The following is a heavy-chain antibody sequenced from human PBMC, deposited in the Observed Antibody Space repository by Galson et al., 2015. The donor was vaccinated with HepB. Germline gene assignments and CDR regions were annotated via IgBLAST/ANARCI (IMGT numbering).Heavy chain of an antibody. J-gene: IGHJ3*02. Sequence: SLRLSCAASGFTFSSYAMSWVRQAPGKGLEWVSAISGSGGSTYYADSVKGRFTISRDNSKNTLYLQMNSLRAEDTAVYYCAKDRTTMIVVEAMDAFDIWGQGTMVTVSS. D-gene: IGHD3-22*01. CDR3: AKDRTTMIVVEAMDAFDI. CDR2: ISGSGGST. CDR1: GFTFSSYA. V-gene: IGHV3-23*01.